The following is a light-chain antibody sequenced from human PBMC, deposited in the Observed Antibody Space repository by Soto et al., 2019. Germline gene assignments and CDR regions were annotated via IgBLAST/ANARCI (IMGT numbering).Light chain of an antibody. V-gene: IGKV3-15*01. J-gene: IGKJ5*01. CDR3: QQYNNWPIT. CDR1: QSVSSN. Sequence: EIVMTQSPATLSVSPGERATLSCRASQSVSSNLAWYQRKPGQAPRLLIYGASTRATGIPATFSGSGSGTEFTLTISSLQSEDFAVYYCQQYNNWPITFGQGTRLEIK. CDR2: GAS.